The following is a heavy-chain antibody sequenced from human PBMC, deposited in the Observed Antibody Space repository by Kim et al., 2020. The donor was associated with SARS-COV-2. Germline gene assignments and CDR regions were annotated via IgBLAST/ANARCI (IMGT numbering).Heavy chain of an antibody. Sequence: ASVKVSCKASGYTFTSYGINWVRQAPGQGLEWMGWMNPNSGSAGYAQKFQGRVTMTRDTSISTAYMELSSLRSEDTAVYYCTRVIVGASVTWFDPWGQGTLVTVTS. J-gene: IGHJ5*02. V-gene: IGHV1-8*01. CDR3: TRVIVGASVTWFDP. D-gene: IGHD1-26*01. CDR1: GYTFTSYG. CDR2: MNPNSGSA.